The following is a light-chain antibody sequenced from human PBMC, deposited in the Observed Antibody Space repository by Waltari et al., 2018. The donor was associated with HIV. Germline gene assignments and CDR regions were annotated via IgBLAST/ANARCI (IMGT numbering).Light chain of an antibody. Sequence: EIVLTQSPGTLSLSPGERATLSCRASQTVGNDDLAWYQQKPGQAPRLLIYGVSTRATGIPARFSGSGSGTEFTLTISSLQSEDFAVYYCQQYNNWPLSFGQGTKLEIK. CDR2: GVS. CDR1: QTVGND. CDR3: QQYNNWPLS. V-gene: IGKV3-15*01. J-gene: IGKJ2*01.